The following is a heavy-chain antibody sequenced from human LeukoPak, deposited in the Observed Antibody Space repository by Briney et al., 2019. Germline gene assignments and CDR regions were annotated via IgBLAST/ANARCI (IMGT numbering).Heavy chain of an antibody. V-gene: IGHV4-34*01. CDR1: GGSFSGYY. CDR3: ARGREVTADY. J-gene: IGHJ4*02. CDR2: INHSGST. Sequence: SGTLSLTCAVYGGSFSGYYWSWIRQPPGKGLEWIGEINHSGSTNYNPSLKSRVTISVDTSKNQFSLKLSSVTAADTAVYYCARGREVTADYWGQGTLVTVSS. D-gene: IGHD4-23*01.